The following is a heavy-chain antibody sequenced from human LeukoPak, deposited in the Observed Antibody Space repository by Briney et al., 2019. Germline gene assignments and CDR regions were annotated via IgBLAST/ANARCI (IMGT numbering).Heavy chain of an antibody. V-gene: IGHV4-4*07. D-gene: IGHD1-20*01. CDR2: IYTSGST. CDR3: ARDNWLGRRDRGFDY. Sequence: SETLSLTCTVSGGSISSYYWSWIRQPAGKGLEWIGRIYTSGSTNYNPSLKSRVTMSVDTSKNQFSLKLSSVTAADTAVYYCARDNWLGRRDRGFDYWGQGTLVTVSS. J-gene: IGHJ4*02. CDR1: GGSISSYY.